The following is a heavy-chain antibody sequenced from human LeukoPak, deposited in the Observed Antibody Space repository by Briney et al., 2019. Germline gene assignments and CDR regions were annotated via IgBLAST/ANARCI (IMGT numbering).Heavy chain of an antibody. J-gene: IGHJ4*02. Sequence: ASVKVSCTASGYTFTGYYMHWVRQAPGQGLEWMGWINPNSGGTNYAQTFQGRVTMTRDTSISTAYMELSRLRSDDTAVYYCARVIAVAGTLDYWGQGTLVTVSS. CDR1: GYTFTGYY. D-gene: IGHD6-19*01. V-gene: IGHV1-2*02. CDR2: INPNSGGT. CDR3: ARVIAVAGTLDY.